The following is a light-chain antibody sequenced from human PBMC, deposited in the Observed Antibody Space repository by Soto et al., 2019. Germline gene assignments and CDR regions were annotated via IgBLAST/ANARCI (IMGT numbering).Light chain of an antibody. Sequence: QSVLTQPPSASGTPGQRVTISCSGSSSNIGTNTVNWDQQLPGTAPKLLTYSNNQRPSGVPDRFSGSRSGTSVSLAISGLQSEDEADYYCAAWDGSLNGYVFGTGTKLTVL. J-gene: IGLJ1*01. CDR2: SNN. V-gene: IGLV1-44*01. CDR1: SSNIGTNT. CDR3: AAWDGSLNGYV.